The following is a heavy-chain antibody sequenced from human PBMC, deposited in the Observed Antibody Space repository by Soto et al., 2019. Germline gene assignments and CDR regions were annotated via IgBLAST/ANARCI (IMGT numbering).Heavy chain of an antibody. Sequence: QVQLQESGPGLVKPSETLSLTCTVSGGSISGYYLSWIRQPPGKGLEWIWYMFYSGSTKYNPSLRSRITLSVETSKNQVSLKLTSVTAADTAVYYCARASTLFGPVLSDWGQGSLVTVSS. V-gene: IGHV4-59*08. CDR1: GGSISGYY. CDR2: MFYSGST. D-gene: IGHD3-3*01. CDR3: ARASTLFGPVLSD. J-gene: IGHJ4*02.